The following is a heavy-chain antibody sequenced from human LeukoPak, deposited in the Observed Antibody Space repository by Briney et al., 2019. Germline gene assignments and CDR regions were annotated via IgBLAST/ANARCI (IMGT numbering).Heavy chain of an antibody. CDR3: ARQGYSYALLDY. Sequence: PSETLSLTCAVYGGSFSGYYWSWIRQPPGKGLEWIGEINHSGSTNYSPSLKSRVTISIDTSKNQFSLKLNSVTAADTAVYYCARQGYSYALLDYWGQGTLVTVSS. CDR2: INHSGST. D-gene: IGHD5-24*01. J-gene: IGHJ4*02. CDR1: GGSFSGYY. V-gene: IGHV4-34*01.